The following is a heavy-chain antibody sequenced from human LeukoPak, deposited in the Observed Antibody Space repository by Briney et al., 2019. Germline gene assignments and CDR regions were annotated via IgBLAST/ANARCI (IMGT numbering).Heavy chain of an antibody. D-gene: IGHD6-13*01. V-gene: IGHV3-48*01. CDR2: ISITNSTI. Sequence: PGGSLRLSCAASGFTFSSYSMNWVRQAPGKGLEWVSYISITNSTIYYADSVKGRFTISRDNAKNSLSLQMNSLRAEDTAVYYCVRNEELATAGYWGQGTLVTVSS. CDR3: VRNEELATAGY. CDR1: GFTFSSYS. J-gene: IGHJ4*02.